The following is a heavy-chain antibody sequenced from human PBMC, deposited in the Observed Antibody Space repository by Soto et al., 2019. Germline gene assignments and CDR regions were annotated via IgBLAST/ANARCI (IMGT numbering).Heavy chain of an antibody. CDR2: IVGSGGRT. CDR1: GFTFSSYA. V-gene: IGHV3-23*01. J-gene: IGHJ1*01. D-gene: IGHD4-17*01. Sequence: EVHLLESGGGLVQPGGSLRLSCVASGFTFSSYAMSWVRQAPGKGLEWVSSIVGSGGRTYYADSVQGRFTISRDNSKNPLSFHINRLCAENTAIFYCANAPVPDYPAYRSCVFELWGRGTLVTVSS. CDR3: ANAPVPDYPAYRSCVFEL.